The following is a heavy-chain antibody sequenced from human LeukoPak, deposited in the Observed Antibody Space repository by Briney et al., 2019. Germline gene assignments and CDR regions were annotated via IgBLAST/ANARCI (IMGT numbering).Heavy chain of an antibody. D-gene: IGHD3-22*01. J-gene: IGHJ3*02. CDR1: GYTFTSYG. CDR2: ISAYNGNT. Sequence: ASVTVCYMASGYTFTSYGISGVRQAPGQGLEWMGWISAYNGNTNYAQKLQGRVTMTTDTSTSTAYMELRSLRSDDTAVYYCARGYYYDSSGYSDAYYIWGQVTIVTVSS. CDR3: ARGYYYDSSGYSDAYYI. V-gene: IGHV1-18*01.